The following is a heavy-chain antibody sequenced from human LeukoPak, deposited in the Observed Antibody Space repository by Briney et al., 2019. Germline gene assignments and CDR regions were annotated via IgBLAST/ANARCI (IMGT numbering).Heavy chain of an antibody. V-gene: IGHV3-33*01. D-gene: IGHD4-17*01. J-gene: IGHJ5*02. CDR2: IWYGGSNK. CDR3: ARDGTVTAGPFDP. CDR1: GIPFSSFG. Sequence: GRSLRLSCAAPGIPFSSFGMHWLRQAPGKGLEWVAFIWYGGSNKYYADSVKGRFTISRDNSKNTLYLQMNSLTAEDTAVYYCARDGTVTAGPFDPWGGGTLVTASS.